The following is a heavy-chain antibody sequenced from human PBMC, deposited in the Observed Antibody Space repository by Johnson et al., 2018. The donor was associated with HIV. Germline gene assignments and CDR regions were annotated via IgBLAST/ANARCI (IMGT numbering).Heavy chain of an antibody. D-gene: IGHD5-24*01. J-gene: IGHJ3*02. Sequence: QVQLVESGGGVVQPGRSLRLSCAASGFTFSSYAMHWVRQAPGKGLEWVAVISYDGSNKYYTESVKGRFTVSRDNSKNTLYLQMNSLGVEDTAVYYCARACRDGYTCDAFDIWGQGTMVTVSS. CDR2: ISYDGSNK. CDR1: GFTFSSYA. V-gene: IGHV3-30*04. CDR3: ARACRDGYTCDAFDI.